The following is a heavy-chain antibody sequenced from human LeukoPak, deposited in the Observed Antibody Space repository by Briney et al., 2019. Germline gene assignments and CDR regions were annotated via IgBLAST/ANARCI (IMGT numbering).Heavy chain of an antibody. CDR2: INPNSGGT. CDR1: GYTFTGYY. V-gene: IGHV1-2*02. Sequence: ASVTVSCKASGYTFTGYYMHWVRQAPGQGLEWMGWINPNSGGTNYAQKFQGRVTMTRDTSISTAYMELSRLRSDDTAVYYCARATVGATSRFFDYWGQGTLVTVSS. J-gene: IGHJ4*02. D-gene: IGHD1-26*01. CDR3: ARATVGATSRFFDY.